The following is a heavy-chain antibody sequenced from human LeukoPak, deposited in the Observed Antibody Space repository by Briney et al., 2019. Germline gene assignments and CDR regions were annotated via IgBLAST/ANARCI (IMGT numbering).Heavy chain of an antibody. J-gene: IGHJ4*02. D-gene: IGHD6-13*01. Sequence: SQTLSLTCTVSRGSISSGGYYWSWIRQHPGKGLEWIGYIYYSGSTYYNPSLKSRVTISVDTSKNQFSLKLSSVTAADTAVYYCARGHLTGIAAAGTTLENYFDYWGQGTLVTVSS. CDR1: RGSISSGGYY. CDR2: IYYSGST. V-gene: IGHV4-31*03. CDR3: ARGHLTGIAAAGTTLENYFDY.